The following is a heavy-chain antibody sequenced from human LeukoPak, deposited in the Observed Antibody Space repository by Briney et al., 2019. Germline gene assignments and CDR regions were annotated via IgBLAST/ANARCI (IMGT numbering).Heavy chain of an antibody. D-gene: IGHD4-17*01. CDR1: GGSISIYY. CDR2: IYYSGST. CDR3: ARVVDHDYGDYYLDY. J-gene: IGHJ4*02. Sequence: TSETLSLTCTVSGGSISIYYWTWIRQPPGKGLEWIGYIYYSGSTNYNPSLKSRVTISVDTSKNQFSLKLSSVTAADTAVYYCARVVDHDYGDYYLDYWGQGTLVTVSS. V-gene: IGHV4-59*01.